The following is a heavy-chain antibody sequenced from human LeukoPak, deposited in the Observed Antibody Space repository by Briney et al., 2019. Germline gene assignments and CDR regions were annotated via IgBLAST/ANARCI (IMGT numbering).Heavy chain of an antibody. CDR2: IYHSGST. J-gene: IGHJ4*02. CDR1: GGSISSGGYY. D-gene: IGHD2-2*02. CDR3: ARGEPESLYRDFDY. V-gene: IGHV4-30-2*01. Sequence: PSETLSLTCTVSGGSISSGGYYWSWIRQPPGKGLEWIGYIYHSGSTYYNPSLKSRVTISVDRPKNQFSLKLSSVTAADTAVYYCARGEPESLYRDFDYWGQGTLVTVSS.